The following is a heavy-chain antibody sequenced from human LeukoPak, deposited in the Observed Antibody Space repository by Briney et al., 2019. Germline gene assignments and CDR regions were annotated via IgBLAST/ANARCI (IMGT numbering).Heavy chain of an antibody. CDR3: ARGVYGAYFDL. J-gene: IGHJ4*02. D-gene: IGHD4-17*01. CDR2: RESNGYT. Sequence: SETLSLTCAVYGGSLSGYYWSWLRQPPGKGLEWIAYRESNGYTESYPSLMSRVKISLDASKNQLSLKLASVTAADTAVYFCARGVYGAYFDLWGQGTLVTVSS. V-gene: IGHV4-59*01. CDR1: GGSLSGYY.